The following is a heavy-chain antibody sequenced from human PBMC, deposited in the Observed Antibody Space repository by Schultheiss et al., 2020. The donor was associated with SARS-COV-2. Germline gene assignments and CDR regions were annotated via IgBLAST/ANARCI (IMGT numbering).Heavy chain of an antibody. D-gene: IGHD2-8*01. J-gene: IGHJ4*02. CDR2: IYYSGRT. Sequence: SQTLSLTCNVSGGSIFSGGYYWSWIRQHPRKGLEWVGSIYYSGRTYYNPSLKSRTTLSVDTSVNQFSLKVTSVTAADTAVYYCARSNPRTRPFDFWGQGILVTVSS. CDR3: ARSNPRTRPFDF. V-gene: IGHV4-31*03. CDR1: GGSIFSGGYY.